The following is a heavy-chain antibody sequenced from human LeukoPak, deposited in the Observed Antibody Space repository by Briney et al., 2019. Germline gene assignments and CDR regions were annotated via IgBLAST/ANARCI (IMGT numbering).Heavy chain of an antibody. CDR1: GYTFTGYY. D-gene: IGHD2-2*02. CDR2: IIPNSGGT. Sequence: ASVKVSCKASGYTFTGYYIHWVRQAPGQGLEWMGWIIPNSGGTNYAQKFQGRVTMTRDTSISTAYMELSSLRSEDTAVYYCARVAAEAVGVPGAIGFGWLRRDYYYMDVWGKGTTVTVSS. J-gene: IGHJ6*03. V-gene: IGHV1-2*02. CDR3: ARVAAEAVGVPGAIGFGWLRRDYYYMDV.